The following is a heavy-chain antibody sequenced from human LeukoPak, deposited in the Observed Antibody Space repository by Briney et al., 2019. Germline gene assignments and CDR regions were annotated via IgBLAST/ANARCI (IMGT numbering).Heavy chain of an antibody. CDR2: IYYSGST. J-gene: IGHJ4*02. D-gene: IGHD5-24*01. CDR1: GGSISSGGYY. V-gene: IGHV4-31*03. Sequence: TLSLTCTVSGGSISSGGYYWSWIRQHPGKGLEWIGYIYYSGSTYYNPSLKSRVTISVGTSKNQFSLKLSSVTAADTAVYYCARVGGISRWLPYYFDYWGQGTLVTVSS. CDR3: ARVGGISRWLPYYFDY.